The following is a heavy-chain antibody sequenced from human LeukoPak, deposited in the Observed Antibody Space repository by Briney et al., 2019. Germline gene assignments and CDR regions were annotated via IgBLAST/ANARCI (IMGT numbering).Heavy chain of an antibody. D-gene: IGHD1-26*01. J-gene: IGHJ4*02. CDR3: ASSGYKFGGSYWWFDY. CDR2: IYYSGST. Sequence: PSETLSLTCTVSGGFISSSSYYWGWIRQPPGKGLEWIGSIYYSGSTYYHPSLKSRVTISVDTSKNQFSLKLSSVTAADTALYYCASSGYKFGGSYWWFDYWGQGTLVTVSS. V-gene: IGHV4-39*07. CDR1: GGFISSSSYY.